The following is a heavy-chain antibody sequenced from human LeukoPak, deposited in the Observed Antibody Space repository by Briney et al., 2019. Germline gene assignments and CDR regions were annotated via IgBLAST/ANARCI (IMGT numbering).Heavy chain of an antibody. CDR3: VKDIFRGTYSGFDY. J-gene: IGHJ4*02. D-gene: IGHD1-26*01. CDR1: GFTFSSYW. V-gene: IGHV3-9*01. Sequence: PGGSLRLSCAPSGFTFSSYWMHWVRQAPGKGLDWVSSISWNSRSIDYADSVKGRFIVSRDNAQNSVSLQMNSLRPEDTAFYYCVKDIFRGTYSGFDYWGQGTLVTVSS. CDR2: ISWNSRSI.